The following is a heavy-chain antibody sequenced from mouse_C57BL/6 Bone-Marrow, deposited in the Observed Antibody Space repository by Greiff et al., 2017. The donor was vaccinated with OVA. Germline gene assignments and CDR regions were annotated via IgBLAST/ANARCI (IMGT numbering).Heavy chain of an antibody. D-gene: IGHD1-1*01. CDR3: AYGSPFAY. J-gene: IGHJ3*01. V-gene: IGHV1-81*01. CDR2: IYPRSGNT. CDR1: GYTFTSYG. Sequence: VQLQQSGAELARPGASVKLSCKASGYTFTSYGISWVKQRTGQGLEWIGEIYPRSGNTYYNEKFKGKATLTADKSSSTAYMELRSLTSEDSAVYFCAYGSPFAYWGQGTLVTVS.